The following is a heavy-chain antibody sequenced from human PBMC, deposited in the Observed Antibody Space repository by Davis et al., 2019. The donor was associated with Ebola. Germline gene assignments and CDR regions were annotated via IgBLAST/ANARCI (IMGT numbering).Heavy chain of an antibody. D-gene: IGHD2-2*01. CDR3: ARGSSGPAALRRVEDV. CDR1: GGSISSSNW. Sequence: SETLSLTCAVSGGSISSSNWWSWVRQPPGKGLEWIGEIYHSGSTNYNPSLKSRVTISVDKSKNQFSLKLSSVTAADTAVYYCARGSSGPAALRRVEDVWGQGTTVTVSS. J-gene: IGHJ6*02. V-gene: IGHV4-4*02. CDR2: IYHSGST.